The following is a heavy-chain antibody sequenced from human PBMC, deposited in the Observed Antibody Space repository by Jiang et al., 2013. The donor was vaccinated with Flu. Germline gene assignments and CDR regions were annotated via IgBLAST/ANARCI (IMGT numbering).Heavy chain of an antibody. CDR3: ARDQMIFGVVPRLYYMDV. CDR1: GFTFSDYY. CDR2: ISSSSSYT. V-gene: IGHV3-11*05. J-gene: IGHJ6*03. Sequence: QLLESGGGLVKPGGSLRLSCAASGFTFSDYYMSWIRQAPGKGLEWVSYISSSSSYTNYADSVKGRSTISRDNAKNSLYLQMNSLRAEDTAVYYCARDQMIFGVVPRLYYMDVWGKGTTVTVSS. D-gene: IGHD3-3*01.